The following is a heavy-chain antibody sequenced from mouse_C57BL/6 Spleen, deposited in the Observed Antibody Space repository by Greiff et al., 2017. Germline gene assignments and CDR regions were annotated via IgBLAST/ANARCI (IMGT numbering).Heavy chain of an antibody. V-gene: IGHV1-69*01. CDR2: IDPSGSYT. J-gene: IGHJ2*01. CDR1: GYTFTSYW. CDR3: ARKGSSGYFDY. D-gene: IGHD3-2*02. Sequence: QVQLQQPGAELVMPGASVKLSCKASGYTFTSYWMHWVKQRPGQGLEWIGAIDPSGSYTNYNQKFKGKSTLTVDKSSSTAYMQLSSLTAEDSAVYYCARKGSSGYFDYWGQGTTLTVSS.